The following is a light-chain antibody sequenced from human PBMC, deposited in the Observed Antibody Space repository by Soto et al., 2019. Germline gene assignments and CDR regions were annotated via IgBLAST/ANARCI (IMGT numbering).Light chain of an antibody. Sequence: EIVLTQSPGTLSLSPGERATLSCRASQSVSSSYLAWYQQKPGQAHRLLIYGASSRATGMPDRFSGSGSGTDFTLTISRLEPEDFGVYYCQQYGSSPTFGPGTKVDIK. CDR2: GAS. CDR3: QQYGSSPT. CDR1: QSVSSSY. J-gene: IGKJ3*01. V-gene: IGKV3-20*01.